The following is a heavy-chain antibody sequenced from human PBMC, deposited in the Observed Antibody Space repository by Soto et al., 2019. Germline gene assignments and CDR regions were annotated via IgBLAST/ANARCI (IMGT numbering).Heavy chain of an antibody. CDR3: AREGPSYYFDY. Sequence: SQTLSLTCAISGDSVSINSAAWNCIRHSPSRGLEWLGRTYYRSKWYNDYVASVKSRITINPDTSKNQFSLQLNSVTPDDTAVYFCAREGPSYYFDYRGQGNLVTVSS. J-gene: IGHJ4*02. V-gene: IGHV6-1*01. CDR1: GDSVSINSAA. CDR2: TYYRSKWYN.